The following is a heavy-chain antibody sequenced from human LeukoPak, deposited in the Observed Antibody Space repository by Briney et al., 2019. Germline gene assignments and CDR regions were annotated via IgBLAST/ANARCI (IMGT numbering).Heavy chain of an antibody. J-gene: IGHJ5*02. CDR3: AREAPNWFDP. CDR1: GYTLTSYG. V-gene: IGHV1-18*01. CDR2: ISAYNGNT. Sequence: PEASVKVSCKASGYTLTSYGISWVRQAPGQGLEWMGWISAYNGNTNYAQKLQGRVTMTTDTSTSTAYMELRSLRSDDTAVYYCAREAPNWFDPWSQGTLVTVSS.